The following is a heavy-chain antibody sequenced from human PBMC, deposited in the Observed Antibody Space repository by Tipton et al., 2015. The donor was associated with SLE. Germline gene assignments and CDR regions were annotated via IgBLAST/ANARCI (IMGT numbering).Heavy chain of an antibody. CDR1: GYSISSGYY. D-gene: IGHD6-19*01. CDR2: IYHSGST. V-gene: IGHV4-38-2*02. Sequence: GLVKPSETLSLICTVSGYSISSGYYWGWIRQPPGKGLEWIGSIYHSGSTNYNPFLKSRVTISVDTSKNQFSLKLSSVTAADTAVYYCARTQWLVPTDAFDIWGQGTMVTVSS. CDR3: ARTQWLVPTDAFDI. J-gene: IGHJ3*02.